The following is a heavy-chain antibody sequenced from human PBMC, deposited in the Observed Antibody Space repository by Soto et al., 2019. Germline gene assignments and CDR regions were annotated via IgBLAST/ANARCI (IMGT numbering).Heavy chain of an antibody. CDR2: ISYDGSNK. J-gene: IGHJ3*02. CDR1: VFTFISYA. V-gene: IGHV3-30-3*01. CDR3: ARGAKDAFDS. Sequence: GGTLGLARAASVFTFISYAMHGVRQAPGKGLEWVAVISYDGSNKYYADSVKGRFTISRDNSKNTLYLQMNSLRAEDTAVYYCARGAKDAFDSWGQGTMVTVSS.